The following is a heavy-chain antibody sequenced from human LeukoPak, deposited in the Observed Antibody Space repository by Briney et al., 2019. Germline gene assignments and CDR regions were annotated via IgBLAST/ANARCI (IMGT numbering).Heavy chain of an antibody. CDR3: ARDFPLLSNNYFGMDV. CDR2: IYFTDST. D-gene: IGHD2/OR15-2a*01. CDR1: GYSINNGYH. J-gene: IGHJ6*04. Sequence: PETLSLTCVVSGYSINNGYHWGWIRQPPGKGLEWIASIYFTDSTYYNPSPKSRVTMSVDTSKNQFSLKLTSVTAADTAIYYCARDFPLLSNNYFGMDVWGKGTTVTVSS. V-gene: IGHV4-38-2*02.